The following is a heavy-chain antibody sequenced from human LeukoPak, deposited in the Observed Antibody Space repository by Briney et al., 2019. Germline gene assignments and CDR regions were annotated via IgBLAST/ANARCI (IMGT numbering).Heavy chain of an antibody. D-gene: IGHD3-22*01. Sequence: PPGGSLRLSCAASGFTFSNVWKNRVRQAPGKLQEWVAGIWYEGSNKYYADSVKGRFTISRDNSKNTLYLQMNSLRAEDTAVYYCARGSSGYSQYFQHWGQGTLVTVSS. V-gene: IGHV3-33*08. CDR2: IWYEGSNK. CDR1: GFTFSNVW. CDR3: ARGSSGYSQYFQH. J-gene: IGHJ1*01.